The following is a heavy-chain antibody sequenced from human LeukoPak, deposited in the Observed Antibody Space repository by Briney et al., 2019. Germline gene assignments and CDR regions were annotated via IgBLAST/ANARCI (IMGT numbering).Heavy chain of an antibody. CDR2: IYSGGST. D-gene: IGHD1-1*01. Sequence: PGGSLRLSCAASGFSVSSNYMSWVRQAPGKGLEWGSVIYSGGSTYYADCVKGRFTISRDNSKNTLYLQMKSLRAEDTALYYCARADGNAPAEDFQEWGQGTLVTVSS. CDR3: ARADGNAPAEDFQE. V-gene: IGHV3-53*01. CDR1: GFSVSSNY. J-gene: IGHJ1*01.